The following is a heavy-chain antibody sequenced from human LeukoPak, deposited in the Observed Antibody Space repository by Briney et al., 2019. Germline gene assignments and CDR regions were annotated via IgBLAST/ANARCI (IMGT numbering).Heavy chain of an antibody. CDR3: ARDFSDVTTID. Sequence: GGSLRLSCAASGFTFSDYYMSWIRQAPGKGLEWVSGINWNGGSTGYADSVKGRFTISRDNAKNSLYLQMNSLRAEDTALYYCARDFSDVTTIDWGQGTLVTVSS. CDR2: INWNGGST. CDR1: GFTFSDYY. D-gene: IGHD1-14*01. J-gene: IGHJ4*02. V-gene: IGHV3-20*04.